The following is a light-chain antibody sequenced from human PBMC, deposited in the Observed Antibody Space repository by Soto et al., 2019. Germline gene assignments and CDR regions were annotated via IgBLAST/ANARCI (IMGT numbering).Light chain of an antibody. CDR1: SSDVGGYNY. V-gene: IGLV2-14*03. CDR2: DVT. CDR3: SSYTTSNTRQIV. Sequence: QSVLTQPASVSGSPGQSITISCTGTSSDVGGYNYVSWYQHHPGKAPKLIIYDVTSRPSGVSIRFSGSKSDNTASLTISGLQPEDEADYHCSSYTTSNTRQIVFRPGTKVTVL. J-gene: IGLJ1*01.